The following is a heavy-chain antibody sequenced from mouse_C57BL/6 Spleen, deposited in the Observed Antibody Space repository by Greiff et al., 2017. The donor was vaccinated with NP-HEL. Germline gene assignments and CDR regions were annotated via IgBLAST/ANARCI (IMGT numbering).Heavy chain of an antibody. J-gene: IGHJ4*01. CDR1: GYAFSSYW. CDR3: ARWEPHYAMDY. V-gene: IGHV1-80*01. CDR2: IYPGDGDT. Sequence: VQLQESGAELVKPGASVKISCKASGYAFSSYWMNWVKQRPGKGLEWIGQIYPGDGDTNYNGKFKGKATLTADKSSSTAYMQLSRLTSEDSAVYFCARWEPHYAMDYWGQGTSVTVSS. D-gene: IGHD4-1*01.